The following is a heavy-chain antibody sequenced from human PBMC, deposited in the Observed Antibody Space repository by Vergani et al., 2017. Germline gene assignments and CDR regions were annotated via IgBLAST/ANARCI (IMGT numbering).Heavy chain of an antibody. CDR1: GGPISSGSYY. Sequence: QVQLQESGPGLVKPSQTLSLTCTVSGGPISSGSYYWSWIRQPAGKGLEWIGRIYTSGSTNYNPSLKSRVTISVDTSKNQFTLKLSSVTAADTAVDYCARERGYSYGRPVDYWGQGTLVTVSS. CDR2: IYTSGST. CDR3: ARERGYSYGRPVDY. D-gene: IGHD5-18*01. V-gene: IGHV4-61*02. J-gene: IGHJ4*02.